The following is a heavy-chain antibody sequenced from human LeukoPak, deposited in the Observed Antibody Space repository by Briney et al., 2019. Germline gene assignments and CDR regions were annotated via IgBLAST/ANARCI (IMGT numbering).Heavy chain of an antibody. Sequence: GGSLRLSCAASGFTFSSYGMHWVRQAPGKGLEWVAVISYDGSNKYYADSVKGRFTISRDNSKNTLYLQMNSLRAEDTAVYYCVPITMIVVVPPKDAFDIWGQGTMGTVSS. CDR1: GFTFSSYG. J-gene: IGHJ3*02. CDR3: VPITMIVVVPPKDAFDI. V-gene: IGHV3-30*03. D-gene: IGHD3-22*01. CDR2: ISYDGSNK.